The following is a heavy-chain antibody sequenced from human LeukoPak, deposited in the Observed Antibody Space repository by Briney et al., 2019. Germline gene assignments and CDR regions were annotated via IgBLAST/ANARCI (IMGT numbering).Heavy chain of an antibody. CDR2: IYYSGST. J-gene: IGHJ6*03. CDR1: GGSINIYY. D-gene: IGHD2-2*01. Sequence: SETLSLTCTVSGGSINIYYWSWVRQPPGKGLEWIGYIYYSGSTNYNPSLKSRVTISVDTSKNQFSLKLSSVIAADTAVYYCARTTEGYCGSASCFGFPYSYYMDVWGKGTTVTISS. V-gene: IGHV4-59*01. CDR3: ARTTEGYCGSASCFGFPYSYYMDV.